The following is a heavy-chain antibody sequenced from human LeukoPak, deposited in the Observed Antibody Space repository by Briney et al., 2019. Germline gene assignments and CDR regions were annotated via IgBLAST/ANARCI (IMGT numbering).Heavy chain of an antibody. J-gene: IGHJ6*03. CDR2: IKQDGSEK. V-gene: IGHV3-7*01. D-gene: IGHD4-23*01. CDR1: GFTFSSYW. Sequence: PGGSLRLSCAASGFTFSSYWMSWVRQAPGKGLEWVANIKQDGSEKYYVDSVKGRFTISRDNAKNSLYLQMNSLRAEDTALYYCARISYGGNSVYYYYMDVWGKGTTVTVSS. CDR3: ARISYGGNSVYYYYMDV.